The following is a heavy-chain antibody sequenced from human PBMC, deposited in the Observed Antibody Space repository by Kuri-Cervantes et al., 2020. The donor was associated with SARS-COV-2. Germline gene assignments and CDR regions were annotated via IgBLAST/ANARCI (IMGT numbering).Heavy chain of an antibody. CDR1: GFTVSSYW. Sequence: GGSLRLSCAASGFTVSSYWMSWVRQAPGKGLEWVSYISSSSSAIYYPDSVKGRFTMSRDNAKNSLYLQMNSLRAEDTAVYYCSTAVREPFGGYWGQGTLVTVSS. D-gene: IGHD3-16*01. CDR2: ISSSSSAI. CDR3: STAVREPFGGY. V-gene: IGHV3-48*01. J-gene: IGHJ4*02.